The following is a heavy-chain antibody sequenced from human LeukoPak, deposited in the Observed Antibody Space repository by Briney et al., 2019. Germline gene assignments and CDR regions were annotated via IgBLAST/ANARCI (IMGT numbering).Heavy chain of an antibody. CDR2: ISGSGGST. D-gene: IGHD6-13*01. Sequence: PGGSPRLSCAASGFTFSSYAMSWVRQAPGKGLEWVSAISGSGGSTYYAESVKGRFTISRDNSKSTLYLQMNSLRAEDTAVYYCAKGPCTAAAGCYFDYWGQGTLVTVSS. V-gene: IGHV3-23*01. CDR3: AKGPCTAAAGCYFDY. CDR1: GFTFSSYA. J-gene: IGHJ4*02.